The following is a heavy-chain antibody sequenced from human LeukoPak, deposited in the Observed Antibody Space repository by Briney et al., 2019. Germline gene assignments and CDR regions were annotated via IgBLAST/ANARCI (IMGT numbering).Heavy chain of an antibody. CDR1: GFTFSSYA. Sequence: PGGSLRLSCAASGFTFSSYAMSWVRQAPGKGLEWVSFIRYDGSNKYYADSVKGRFTISRDNSKNTLYLQMNSLRAEDTAAYYCAKESLGYCTSTSCYHFDYWGQGTLVTVSS. CDR2: IRYDGSNK. CDR3: AKESLGYCTSTSCYHFDY. D-gene: IGHD2-2*01. J-gene: IGHJ4*02. V-gene: IGHV3-30*02.